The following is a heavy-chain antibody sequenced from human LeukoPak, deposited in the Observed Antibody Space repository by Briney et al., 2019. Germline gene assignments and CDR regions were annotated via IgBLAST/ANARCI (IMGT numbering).Heavy chain of an antibody. CDR3: ARHLREASTYWYFDL. CDR2: INHSGST. D-gene: IGHD2/OR15-2a*01. J-gene: IGHJ2*01. V-gene: IGHV4-34*01. CDR1: GGSFSGYY. Sequence: PSETLSPTCAGYGGSFSGYYWSGIRQPPGKGLEWIGEINHSGSTNYNPSLKSRVTISVDTSKNQFSLKLSSVTAADTAVYYCARHLREASTYWYFDLWGRGTLVTVSS.